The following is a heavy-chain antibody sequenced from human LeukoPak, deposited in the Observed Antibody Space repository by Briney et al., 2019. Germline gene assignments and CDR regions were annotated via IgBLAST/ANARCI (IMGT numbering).Heavy chain of an antibody. D-gene: IGHD2-15*01. CDR3: ATPSSLPVSDCSGGSCYSSDAFDI. CDR1: GGTFSSYA. CDR2: VIPIFCTA. Sequence: ASVKVSCKASGGTFSSYAISWVRQAPGQGLEWMGGVIPIFCTANYAQKFQGRVTITADESTSTAYMELSSLRSEDTAVYYCATPSSLPVSDCSGGSCYSSDAFDIWGQGTMVTVSS. V-gene: IGHV1-69*13. J-gene: IGHJ3*02.